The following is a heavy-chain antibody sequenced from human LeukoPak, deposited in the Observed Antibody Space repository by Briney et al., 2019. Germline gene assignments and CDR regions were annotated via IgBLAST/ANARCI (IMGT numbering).Heavy chain of an antibody. Sequence: SETLSLTCTVSGGSISSYYWSWIRQPPGKGLEWIGYIYYSGSTNYNPSLKSRVTISVDTSKNQFSLKLSSVTAADTAVYYCARAPSSMVRGVISPRHYYYYGMDVWGQGTTVTVS. CDR3: ARAPSSMVRGVISPRHYYYYGMDV. CDR2: IYYSGST. J-gene: IGHJ6*02. D-gene: IGHD3-10*01. V-gene: IGHV4-59*01. CDR1: GGSISSYY.